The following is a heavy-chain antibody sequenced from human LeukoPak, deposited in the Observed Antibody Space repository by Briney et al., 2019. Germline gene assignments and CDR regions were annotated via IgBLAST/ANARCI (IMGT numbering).Heavy chain of an antibody. J-gene: IGHJ4*02. CDR1: GGTFSSYA. D-gene: IGHD3-22*01. CDR2: IIPIFGTA. CDR3: ARTGGDSSGYYPDY. V-gene: IGHV1-69*05. Sequence: GASVKVSCKASGGTFSSYAISWVRQAPGQGLEWMGGIIPIFGTANYAQKFQGRVTITTDESTSTAYLELSSLRSEDTAVYYCARTGGDSSGYYPDYWGQGTLVTVSS.